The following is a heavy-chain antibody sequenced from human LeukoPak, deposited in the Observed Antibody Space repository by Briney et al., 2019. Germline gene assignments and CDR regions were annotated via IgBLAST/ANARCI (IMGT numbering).Heavy chain of an antibody. CDR1: GYTFTGYY. CDR3: ARDLGKYCTTTTCYGRNWFDP. D-gene: IGHD2-2*01. CDR2: INPNSGGT. V-gene: IGHV1-2*02. Sequence: ASVKVSCKASGYTFTGYYMHWVRQAPGQGLEWMGWINPNSGGTNYAQKFQGRVTMTRDTSISTAYMELSRLRSDDTVVYYCARDLGKYCTTTTCYGRNWFDPWGQGTLVTVSS. J-gene: IGHJ5*02.